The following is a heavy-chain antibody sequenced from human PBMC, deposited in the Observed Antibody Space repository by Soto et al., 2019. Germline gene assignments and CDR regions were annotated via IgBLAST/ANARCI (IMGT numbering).Heavy chain of an antibody. CDR3: ARDGTSNHNYIDP. D-gene: IGHD1-1*01. Sequence: PSETLSLTCTVSGSSLIYGGYYWIWLRQQPGKGLEWIGYVYFTGTTYYNPSLRSRLSLSVETSKNQFSLKLTSVTAADTAVYYCARDGTSNHNYIDPWGPGTLVTVSS. V-gene: IGHV4-31*02. J-gene: IGHJ5*02. CDR2: VYFTGTT. CDR1: GSSLIYGGYY.